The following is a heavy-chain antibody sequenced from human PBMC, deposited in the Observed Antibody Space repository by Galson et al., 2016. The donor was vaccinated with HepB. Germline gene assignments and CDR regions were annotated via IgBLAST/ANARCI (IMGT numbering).Heavy chain of an antibody. D-gene: IGHD1-26*01. CDR3: VQGSTAPAV. CDR2: IWSYGSRT. Sequence: SLRLSCAGTGFSFSSYGIHWVRQAPGKGLEWVEDIWSYGSRTDLADSVKGRFTISRDNSKNTLSLQMNSLRAEDTAVYYCVQGSTAPAVLGKGTTVTVSS. J-gene: IGHJ6*04. CDR1: GFSFSSYG. V-gene: IGHV3-33*06.